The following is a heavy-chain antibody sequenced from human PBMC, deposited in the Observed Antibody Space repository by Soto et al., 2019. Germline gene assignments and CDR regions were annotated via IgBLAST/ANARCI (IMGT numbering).Heavy chain of an antibody. D-gene: IGHD3-3*01. CDR2: INYSEST. CDR3: AAQDDFWRGAFDY. CDR1: GGSISNYY. V-gene: IGHV4-59*01. J-gene: IGHJ4*02. Sequence: SETLSLTCTVSGGSISNYYWNWIRQPPGKGLEWISYINYSESTPSPPSLNSRFTISVDSSNPPFSLTLSSVTAADSAVYYCAAQDDFWRGAFDYWGQGTLVTVSS.